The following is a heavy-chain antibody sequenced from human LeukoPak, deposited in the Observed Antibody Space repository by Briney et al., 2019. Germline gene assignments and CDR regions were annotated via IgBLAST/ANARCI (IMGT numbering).Heavy chain of an antibody. CDR1: GYTFTSYD. V-gene: IGHV1-46*01. D-gene: IGHD3-10*01. CDR2: INPNGGST. J-gene: IGHJ4*02. CDR3: ARAMVRGLSNPFDY. Sequence: EASVKVSCKASGYTFTSYDINWVRQAPGQGLEWMGIINPNGGSTSYAQNFQGRVTMTRDTSTSTVYMELSSLRSEDTAVYYCARAMVRGLSNPFDYWGQGTLVTVSS.